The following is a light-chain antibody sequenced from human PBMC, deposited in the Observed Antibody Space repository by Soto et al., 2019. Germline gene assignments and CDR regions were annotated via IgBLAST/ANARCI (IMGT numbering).Light chain of an antibody. V-gene: IGLV8-61*01. CDR1: SGSVSTSYY. CDR2: STN. CDR3: VLYMGSGISV. J-gene: IGLJ3*02. Sequence: VVTQEPSFSVSPGGTVTLTCGLSSGSVSTSYYPSWYQQTPGQAPRTLIYSTNTRSSGVPDRFSGSILGNKAALTITGAQVDDESDYYCVLYMGSGISVFGGGTKLTVL.